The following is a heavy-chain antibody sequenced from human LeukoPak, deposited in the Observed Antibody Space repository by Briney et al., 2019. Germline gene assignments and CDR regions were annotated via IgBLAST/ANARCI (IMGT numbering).Heavy chain of an antibody. D-gene: IGHD3-10*01. CDR3: ARDRVERSYPIL. CDR2: IYYSGST. Sequence: SETLSLTCTVSGGSISSGDYYWSWIRQPPGKGLEWIGYIYYSGSTYYNPSLKSRVTISVDTSKNQFSLKLSSVTAADTAVYYCARDRVERSYPILWGQGTLVTVSS. J-gene: IGHJ4*02. V-gene: IGHV4-30-4*01. CDR1: GGSISSGDYY.